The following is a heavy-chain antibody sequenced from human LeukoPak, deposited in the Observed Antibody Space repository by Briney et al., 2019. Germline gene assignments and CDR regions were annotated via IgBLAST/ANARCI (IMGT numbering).Heavy chain of an antibody. CDR2: IIPIFGTA. CDR3: ARAPIAVAGTGKFDP. D-gene: IGHD6-19*01. J-gene: IGHJ5*02. V-gene: IGHV1-69*06. CDR1: GGTFSSYA. Sequence: SVKVSCKASGGTFSSYAISWVRQAPGQGLEWMGGIIPIFGTANYAQKFQGRVTITADKSTSTAYMELSSLRSEGTAVYYCARAPIAVAGTGKFDPWGQGTLVTVSS.